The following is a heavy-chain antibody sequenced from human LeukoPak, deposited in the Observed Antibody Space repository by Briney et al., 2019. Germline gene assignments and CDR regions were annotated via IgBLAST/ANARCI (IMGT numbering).Heavy chain of an antibody. CDR2: ITGSGSTT. J-gene: IGHJ4*02. D-gene: IGHD2-15*01. Sequence: GGSLRLSCAASGFTFTNYAMTWVRQAPGKGLEWVSTITGSGSTTYCADSVKGRFTISRDNSKSTLYLQMSSLRVEDTAVYYCAKDRRGYCSDGTCLGSFDFWGQGTLVTVSS. CDR3: AKDRRGYCSDGTCLGSFDF. V-gene: IGHV3-23*01. CDR1: GFTFTNYA.